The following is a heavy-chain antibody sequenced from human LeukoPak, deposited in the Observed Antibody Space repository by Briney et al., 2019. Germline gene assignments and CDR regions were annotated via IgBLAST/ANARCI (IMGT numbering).Heavy chain of an antibody. Sequence: GGSLRLSCAASGFTFSSYSMNWVRQAPGKGLEWVSSISSSSSYIYYADSVMGRFTISRDNAKNSLYLQMNSLRAEDTAVYYCARGRDGYNLRYWGQGTLVTVSS. CDR3: ARGRDGYNLRY. D-gene: IGHD5-24*01. J-gene: IGHJ4*02. CDR1: GFTFSSYS. V-gene: IGHV3-21*01. CDR2: ISSSSSYI.